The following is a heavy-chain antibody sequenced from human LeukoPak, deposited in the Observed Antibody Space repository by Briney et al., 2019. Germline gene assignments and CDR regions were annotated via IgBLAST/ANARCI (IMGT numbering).Heavy chain of an antibody. CDR2: TSYSGST. V-gene: IGHV4-34*01. J-gene: IGHJ6*03. D-gene: IGHD3-9*01. CDR1: GDYFSGFY. Sequence: SEALSLTCVVEGDYFSGFYWTWIRQAPGKGLEWIGETSYSGSTKYNPSLKSRVTIVVDTSKKQISLNLSSVTAADTAVYYCAKGKAAHYHSVTDEYYYYLDVWGKGTTVIVSS. CDR3: AKGKAAHYHSVTDEYYYYLDV.